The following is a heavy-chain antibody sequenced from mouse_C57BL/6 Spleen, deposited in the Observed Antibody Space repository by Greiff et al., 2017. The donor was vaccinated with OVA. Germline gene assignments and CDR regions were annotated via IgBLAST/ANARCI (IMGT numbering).Heavy chain of an antibody. J-gene: IGHJ3*01. CDR3: ARRYYGSSYGCAY. CDR1: GFTFSDYG. V-gene: IGHV5-17*01. CDR2: ISSGSSTI. Sequence: EVNLVESGGGLVKPGGSLKLSCAASGFTFSDYGMHWVRQAPEKGLEWVAYISSGSSTIYYADTVKGRFTISSDNAKNTLFLQMTSLRSEDTAMYYGARRYYGSSYGCAYWGQGTLVTVSA. D-gene: IGHD1-1*01.